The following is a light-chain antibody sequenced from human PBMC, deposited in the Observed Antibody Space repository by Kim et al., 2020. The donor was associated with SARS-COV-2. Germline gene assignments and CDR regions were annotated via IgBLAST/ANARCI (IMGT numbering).Light chain of an antibody. J-gene: IGLJ1*01. V-gene: IGLV2-14*01. CDR1: SSDVGGYNY. CDR2: DVS. CDR3: SSYTSSSTSLYV. Sequence: QSALTQPASVSGSPGQSITISCTGTSSDVGGYNYVSWYQQHPGKAPKLMIYDVSKRPSGVSNRFSGSKSGNTASLTISGLQAEDEADYYCSSYTSSSTSLYVFGTGTQLTVL.